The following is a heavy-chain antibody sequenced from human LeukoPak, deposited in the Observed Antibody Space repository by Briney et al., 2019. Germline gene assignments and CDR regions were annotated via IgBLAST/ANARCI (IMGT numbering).Heavy chain of an antibody. CDR3: AKGCSGGSCLLPDY. Sequence: SGGSLRLSCASSGFTFSDYAMHWVRKAPGKGLEWVAVISYDGSNKYYADSVKGRFTISRDNSKNTLYLQMNSLRAEDTAVYYCAKGCSGGSCLLPDYWGQGTLVTVSS. CDR1: GFTFSDYA. J-gene: IGHJ4*02. V-gene: IGHV3-30*04. D-gene: IGHD2-15*01. CDR2: ISYDGSNK.